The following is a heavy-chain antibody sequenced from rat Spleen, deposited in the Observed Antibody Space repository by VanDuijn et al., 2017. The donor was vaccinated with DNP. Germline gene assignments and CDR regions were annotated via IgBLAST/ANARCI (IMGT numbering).Heavy chain of an antibody. Sequence: QVQVKESGPGLVQSSQTLSLTCTVSGFSLTTNGVSWVRQPPGKGLEWMGAIWSGGSTDYNSALKSRLSISRDTSKSQVFLQMNSLQTEDTAMYFCARNYDYYGYFDYWGQGVVVTVSS. CDR2: IWSGGST. V-gene: IGHV2-16*01. CDR1: GFSLTTNG. CDR3: ARNYDYYGYFDY. J-gene: IGHJ2*01. D-gene: IGHD1-12*01.